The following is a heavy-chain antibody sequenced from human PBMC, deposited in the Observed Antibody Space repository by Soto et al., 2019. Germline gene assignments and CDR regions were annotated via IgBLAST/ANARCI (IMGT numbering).Heavy chain of an antibody. V-gene: IGHV5-10-1*01. CDR1: GYSFTSYW. CDR2: IDPSDSYT. J-gene: IGHJ4*02. D-gene: IGHD1-20*01. Sequence: GESLKISCKGSGYSFTSYWISWVRQMPGKGLEWMGRIDPSDSYTNYSPSFQGHVTISADKSISTAYLQWSSLKASDTAMYYCARSKDNWKNNDYWGQGTLVTVSS. CDR3: ARSKDNWKNNDY.